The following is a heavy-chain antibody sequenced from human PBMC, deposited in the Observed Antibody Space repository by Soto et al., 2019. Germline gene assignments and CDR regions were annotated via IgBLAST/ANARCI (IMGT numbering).Heavy chain of an antibody. CDR1: GGSFSGYY. CDR2: NNHSGST. Sequence: QVQLQQWGAGLLKPSETLSLTCAVYGGSFSGYYWSWIRQPPGKGLEWIGENNHSGSTNYNPSLKSRVTISVDTSKNQFSLKLSSVTAADTAVYYCARGTANRRSSYFDYWGQGTLVTVSS. J-gene: IGHJ4*02. V-gene: IGHV4-34*01. CDR3: ARGTANRRSSYFDY. D-gene: IGHD3-16*02.